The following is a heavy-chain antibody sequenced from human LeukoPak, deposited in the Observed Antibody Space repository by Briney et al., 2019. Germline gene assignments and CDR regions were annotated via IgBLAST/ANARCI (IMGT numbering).Heavy chain of an antibody. Sequence: SETLSLTCAVYGGSFSGYYWSWIRQPPGKGLEWIGEINHSGSTNYNPSLKSRVTISVDTSKNQFSLKLSSVTAADTAVYYCATYSGVEDYFDSGGYYRYNWFDPWGQGTLVTVSS. D-gene: IGHD3-22*01. J-gene: IGHJ5*02. CDR3: ATYSGVEDYFDSGGYYRYNWFDP. V-gene: IGHV4-34*01. CDR1: GGSFSGYY. CDR2: INHSGST.